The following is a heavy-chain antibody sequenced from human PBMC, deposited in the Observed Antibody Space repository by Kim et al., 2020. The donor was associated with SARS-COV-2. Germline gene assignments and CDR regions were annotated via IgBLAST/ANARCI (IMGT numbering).Heavy chain of an antibody. CDR3: ARHATTYYDILTGYYGSYFVY. J-gene: IGHJ4*02. D-gene: IGHD3-9*01. CDR1: GYSFTSYW. V-gene: IGHV5-10-1*01. Sequence: GESLKISCKGSGYSFTSYWISWVRQMPGKGLEWMGRIDPSDSYTNYSPSFQGHVTISADKSISTAYLQWSSLKASDTAMYYCARHATTYYDILTGYYGSYFVYWGQGTLVTVSS. CDR2: IDPSDSYT.